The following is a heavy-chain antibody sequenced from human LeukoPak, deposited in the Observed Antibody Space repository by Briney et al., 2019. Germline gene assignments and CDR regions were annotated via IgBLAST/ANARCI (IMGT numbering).Heavy chain of an antibody. Sequence: SETLSLTCAVYGGSFSGYYWSWIRQPPGKGLEWIGEINHSGSTNYNPPLKSRVTISVDTSKNQFSLKLSSVTAADTAVYYCAIKYSSGWYPPRGPFDYWGQGTLVTVSS. CDR2: INHSGST. V-gene: IGHV4-34*01. CDR3: AIKYSSGWYPPRGPFDY. J-gene: IGHJ4*02. D-gene: IGHD6-19*01. CDR1: GGSFSGYY.